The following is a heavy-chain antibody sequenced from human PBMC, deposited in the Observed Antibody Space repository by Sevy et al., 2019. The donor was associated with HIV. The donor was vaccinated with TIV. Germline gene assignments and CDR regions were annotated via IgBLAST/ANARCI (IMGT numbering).Heavy chain of an antibody. Sequence: GGSLRLSCAASGFPFSNYWMNWVRQAPGKGLEWVAKIREDGNKRHYVDSVKGRFTISRDNAKTSLYLQMNSLRGEDTAVYYCARDFIVGRPVVGLDIWGQGTMVTVSS. CDR2: IREDGNKR. D-gene: IGHD1-26*01. V-gene: IGHV3-7*03. CDR3: ARDFIVGRPVVGLDI. J-gene: IGHJ3*02. CDR1: GFPFSNYW.